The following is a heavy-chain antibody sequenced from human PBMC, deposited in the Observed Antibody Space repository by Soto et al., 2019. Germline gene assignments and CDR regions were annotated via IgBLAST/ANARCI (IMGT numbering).Heavy chain of an antibody. CDR2: IYYNGDT. D-gene: IGHD1-1*01. J-gene: IGHJ4*02. Sequence: SETLSLTCTVSGGSISSGSHYWVWIRQPPGKGLESIGSIYYNGDTHYNPSLKSRVTISVDRSKNQFSLKLSSVTAADTAVYYCARARRPSLGPYYFDYWGQGTLVTVSS. CDR3: ARARRPSLGPYYFDY. V-gene: IGHV4-39*07. CDR1: GGSISSGSHY.